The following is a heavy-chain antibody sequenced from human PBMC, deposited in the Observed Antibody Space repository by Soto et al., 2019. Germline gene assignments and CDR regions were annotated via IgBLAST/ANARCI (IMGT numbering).Heavy chain of an antibody. Sequence: QVQLQESGPGLVKPSGTLSLTCAVSGGSISSSNWWSWVRQPPGKGLEWIGEIYHSGSTNYNPSLKSRVTXSXDXTQTPFSRKLSSVTAADTAVYYCARVSGSYYYGMDVWGQGTTATVSS. V-gene: IGHV4-4*02. J-gene: IGHJ6*02. CDR2: IYHSGST. CDR1: GGSISSSNW. D-gene: IGHD1-26*01. CDR3: ARVSGSYYYGMDV.